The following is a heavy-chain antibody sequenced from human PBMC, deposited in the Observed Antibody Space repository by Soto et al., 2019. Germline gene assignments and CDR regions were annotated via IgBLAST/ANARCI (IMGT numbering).Heavy chain of an antibody. D-gene: IGHD4-4*01. Sequence: QVQLVESGGGVVQPGRSLRLSCAASGFTFSSYGMHWVRQAPGKGLEWVAVISYDGSNKYYADSVKGRFTISRDNSKNTLYLQMNSLRAEDTAVYYCAKDIYSNSRLPYGRDVWGQGNTVTVSS. V-gene: IGHV3-30*18. CDR3: AKDIYSNSRLPYGRDV. CDR2: ISYDGSNK. J-gene: IGHJ6*02. CDR1: GFTFSSYG.